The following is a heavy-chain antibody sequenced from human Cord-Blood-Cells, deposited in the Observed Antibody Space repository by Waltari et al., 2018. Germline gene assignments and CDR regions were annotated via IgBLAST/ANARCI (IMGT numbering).Heavy chain of an antibody. CDR2: INHNGKT. J-gene: IGHJ5*02. V-gene: IGHV4-34*01. CDR1: GGSFSGYY. Sequence: QVQLQQWGAGLLKPSETLSLTCAVYGGSFSGYYWSWIRQPPGKGLEWIGEINHNGKTNYNPALKSRVTISVDTAKNQCSLKLSSVTAADTAVYYWARGGGSYYNWFDPWGQGTLVTVSS. D-gene: IGHD1-26*01. CDR3: ARGGGSYYNWFDP.